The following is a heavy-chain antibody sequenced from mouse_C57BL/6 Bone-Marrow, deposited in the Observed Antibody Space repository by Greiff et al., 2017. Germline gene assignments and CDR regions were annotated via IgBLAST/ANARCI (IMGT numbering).Heavy chain of an antibody. J-gene: IGHJ4*01. Sequence: VKLMESGAELAKPGASVKLSCKASGYTFTSYWMHWVKQRPGQGLEWIGYINPSSGYTKYNQKFKDKATLTADKSSSTAYMQLSSLTYEDSAVYYCARERDDYDVLYYYAMDYWGQGTSVTVSS. CDR3: ARERDDYDVLYYYAMDY. V-gene: IGHV1-7*01. CDR2: INPSSGYT. D-gene: IGHD2-4*01. CDR1: GYTFTSYW.